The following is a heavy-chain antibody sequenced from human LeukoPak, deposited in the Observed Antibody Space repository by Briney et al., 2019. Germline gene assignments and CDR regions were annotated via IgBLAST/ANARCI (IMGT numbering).Heavy chain of an antibody. CDR3: ARGVAWAFDI. J-gene: IGHJ3*02. CDR1: GFTSSSYW. CDR2: IKQDGSEK. D-gene: IGHD2-15*01. Sequence: PRGSLRLSCEAPGFTSSSYWMSWVPQAPGKGPESVANIKQDGSEKYYVDSVKGRFTISRDNAKNSLYLQMNSLRAEDTAVYYCARGVAWAFDIWGQGTMVTVSS. V-gene: IGHV3-7*01.